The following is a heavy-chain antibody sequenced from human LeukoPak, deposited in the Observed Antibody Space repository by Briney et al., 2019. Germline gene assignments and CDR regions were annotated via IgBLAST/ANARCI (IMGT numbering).Heavy chain of an antibody. D-gene: IGHD1-14*01. CDR3: ARVREGDHLHQFYLDS. J-gene: IGHJ4*02. Sequence: SETLSLTCTVSGGSISSGGYYWSWIRQHPGKGLEWIGYIYYSGSTYYNPSLKSRVTLSVDTSKNQFSLRLRSPTAADTAVYYCARVREGDHLHQFYLDSWGQGTLVTVSS. CDR1: GGSISSGGYY. V-gene: IGHV4-31*03. CDR2: IYYSGST.